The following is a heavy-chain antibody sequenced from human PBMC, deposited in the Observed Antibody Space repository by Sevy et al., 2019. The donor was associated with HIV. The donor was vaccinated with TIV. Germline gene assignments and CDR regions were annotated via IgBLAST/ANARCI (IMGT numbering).Heavy chain of an antibody. CDR3: AKDGGQGVLIFSYYGMDV. J-gene: IGHJ6*02. Sequence: GGSLRLSCAASGFTFSSYAMSWVRQAPGKGLEWVSAISGSGGSTYYADSVKGRFTISRDNSKNTLYLQMNSLRAEDTAVYYCAKDGGQGVLIFSYYGMDVWGQGTTVTVSS. D-gene: IGHD2-8*01. V-gene: IGHV3-23*01. CDR1: GFTFSSYA. CDR2: ISGSGGST.